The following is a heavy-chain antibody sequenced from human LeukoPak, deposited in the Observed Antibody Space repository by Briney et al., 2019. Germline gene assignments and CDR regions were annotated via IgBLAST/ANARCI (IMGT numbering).Heavy chain of an antibody. J-gene: IGHJ3*01. CDR1: GLTFGNYA. V-gene: IGHV3-23*01. D-gene: IGHD1-14*01. Sequence: GGSLRLSCVGSGLTFGNYAMSWVRQGPGKGLEWVSSLSGSGTIMNYAASVKGRFTISRDNSKSTLYLQLNNLGAEDTALYYCAKEATASYRISAIDVWGHGTMVIVSS. CDR2: LSGSGTIM. CDR3: AKEATASYRISAIDV.